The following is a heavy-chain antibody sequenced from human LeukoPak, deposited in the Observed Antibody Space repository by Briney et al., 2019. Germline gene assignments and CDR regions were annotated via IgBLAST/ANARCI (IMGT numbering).Heavy chain of an antibody. CDR3: ARAGIVVVHYEDWEWFDR. V-gene: IGHV1-2*02. CDR1: GYTFTGYY. J-gene: IGHJ5*02. D-gene: IGHD2-2*01. Sequence: ASVKVSCKASGYTFTGYYMHWVRQAPGQGLEWMGWINPNSGGTNYAQKFQGRVTMTRDTSISTAYMELSRLRSDDTAVYYCARAGIVVVHYEDWEWFDRWGQGTMVTVSS. CDR2: INPNSGGT.